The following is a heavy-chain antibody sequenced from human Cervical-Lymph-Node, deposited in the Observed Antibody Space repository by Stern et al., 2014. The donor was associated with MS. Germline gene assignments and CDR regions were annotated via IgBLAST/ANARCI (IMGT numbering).Heavy chain of an antibody. CDR1: GFTFSSYG. CDR3: ARETLEMALLGY. Sequence: VQLVESGGGVVQPGRSLRLSCAASGFTFSSYGMHCVRQAPGKVLEWVAVIWYDGSNKYYADSVKGRFTISRDNSKNTLYLQMNSLRAEDTAVYYCARETLEMALLGYWGQGTLVTVSS. CDR2: IWYDGSNK. J-gene: IGHJ4*02. D-gene: IGHD5-24*01. V-gene: IGHV3-33*01.